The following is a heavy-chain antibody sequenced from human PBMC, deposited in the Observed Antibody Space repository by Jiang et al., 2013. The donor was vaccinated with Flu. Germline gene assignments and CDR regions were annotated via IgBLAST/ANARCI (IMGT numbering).Heavy chain of an antibody. CDR3: ARNADVNCDNGLCYLDY. D-gene: IGHD2-8*01. CDR2: SSAYNGNT. V-gene: IGHV1-18*01. J-gene: IGHJ4*02. Sequence: SGAEVKKSGASVKVSCKASGYTFSISGISWVRQAPGQGLEWMGWSSAYNGNTNYAQKFQGRVTMTTDTSTRTAYMELRSLRFDDTAVYYCARNADVNCDNGLCYLDYWGQGSLITVHS. CDR1: GYTFSISG.